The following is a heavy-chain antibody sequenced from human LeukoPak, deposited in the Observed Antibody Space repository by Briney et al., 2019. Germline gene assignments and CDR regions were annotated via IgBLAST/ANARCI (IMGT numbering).Heavy chain of an antibody. Sequence: SETLSLTCAVYGGSFSGYYWSWIRQPPGKGLEWIGEINHSGSTNYNPSLKSRVTISVDTSKNQFSLKLSSVTAADTAVYYCARGSAMVNYWGQGTLVTVSS. V-gene: IGHV4-34*01. J-gene: IGHJ4*02. CDR1: GGSFSGYY. CDR3: ARGSAMVNY. D-gene: IGHD5-18*01. CDR2: INHSGST.